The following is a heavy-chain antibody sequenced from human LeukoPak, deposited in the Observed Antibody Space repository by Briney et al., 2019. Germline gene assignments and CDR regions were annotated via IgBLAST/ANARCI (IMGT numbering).Heavy chain of an antibody. J-gene: IGHJ4*02. V-gene: IGHV3-48*04. Sequence: GGSLRLSCAASGFTFSSYSMNWVRQAPGKGLEWVSYISSSSTIYYADSVKGRFTISRDNAKNSLYLQMNSLRAEDTAVYYCARALAASDSWGQGTLVTVSS. CDR1: GFTFSSYS. CDR3: ARALAASDS. D-gene: IGHD6-13*01. CDR2: ISSSSTI.